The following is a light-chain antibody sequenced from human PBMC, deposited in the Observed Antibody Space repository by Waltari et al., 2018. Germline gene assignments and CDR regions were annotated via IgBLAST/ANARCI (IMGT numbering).Light chain of an antibody. Sequence: DIQFTQSPSFLSASVGARITITCRASQGSNSYLAWYQQKPGKAPKLLIYGTSTLQSGVPSRFSGSGSGTEFTLTISSLQPEDSATYYCQQLKSFLFTFGQGTRLDIK. J-gene: IGKJ5*01. CDR3: QQLKSFLFT. CDR2: GTS. V-gene: IGKV1-9*01. CDR1: QGSNSY.